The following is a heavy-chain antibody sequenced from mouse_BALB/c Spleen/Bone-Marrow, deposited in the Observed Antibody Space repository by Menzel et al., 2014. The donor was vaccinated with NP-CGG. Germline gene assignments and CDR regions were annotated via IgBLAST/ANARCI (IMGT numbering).Heavy chain of an antibody. CDR1: GFAFSSYC. Sequence: EVKLLESGGGLVQPGGSLKISCAASGFAFSSYCMSWVRQTPGQGLEWIGEINPDSSTMNYTPSLKDKFIISRDNAKKTLYLQMSKVRYEDTAVYYGAREWDWYFDDWGAGTTVTVSS. V-gene: IGHV4-1*02. CDR2: INPDSSTM. J-gene: IGHJ1*01. CDR3: AREWDWYFDD. D-gene: IGHD1-3*01.